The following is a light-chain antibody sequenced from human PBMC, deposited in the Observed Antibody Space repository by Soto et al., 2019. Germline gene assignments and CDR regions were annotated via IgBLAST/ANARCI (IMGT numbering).Light chain of an antibody. CDR2: KVS. J-gene: IGKJ5*01. CDR3: MQGTHWPPIT. Sequence: DVVMTQSPRSLPVTLGQPASISCRSSQSLVYSDGNTYLNWFQQRPGQSPRRLIYKVSNRDSGVPDRLSGSGSGADFTLKISRVEAEDVGVYYCMQGTHWPPITFGQGTRLEIK. V-gene: IGKV2-30*01. CDR1: QSLVYSDGNTY.